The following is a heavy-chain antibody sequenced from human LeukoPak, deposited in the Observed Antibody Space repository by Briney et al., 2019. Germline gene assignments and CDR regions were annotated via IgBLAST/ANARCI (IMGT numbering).Heavy chain of an antibody. CDR3: SGFVVYKRGYSYGGVYYYYYGMDV. Sequence: PSETLSLTCAVYGGSFSGYYWSWIRQPPGKGLEWIGEINHSGSTNYNPSLKSRVTISVDTSKNQFSLKLSSVTAADTAVYYCSGFVVYKRGYSYGGVYYYYYGMDVWGQGTTVTVSS. D-gene: IGHD5-18*01. CDR1: GGSFSGYY. V-gene: IGHV4-34*01. J-gene: IGHJ6*02. CDR2: INHSGST.